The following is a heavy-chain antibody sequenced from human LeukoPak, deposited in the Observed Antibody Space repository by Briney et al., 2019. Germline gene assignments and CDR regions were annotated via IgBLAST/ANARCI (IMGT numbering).Heavy chain of an antibody. CDR3: ARDLDILTGYYKPNNWFDP. J-gene: IGHJ5*02. V-gene: IGHV1-46*01. D-gene: IGHD3-9*01. Sequence: ASVKVSCKASGYIFTGYYMHWVRQAPGQGLEWMGIINPSGGSTSYAQKFQDRVTMTRDTSTSTVYMELSSLRSEDTAVYYCARDLDILTGYYKPNNWFDPWGQGTLVTVSS. CDR1: GYIFTGYY. CDR2: INPSGGST.